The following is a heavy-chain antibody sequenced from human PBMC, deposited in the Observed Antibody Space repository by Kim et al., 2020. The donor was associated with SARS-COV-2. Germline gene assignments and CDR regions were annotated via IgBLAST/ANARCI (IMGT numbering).Heavy chain of an antibody. CDR1: GGSFSGYY. CDR2: INHTGST. D-gene: IGHD4-4*01. Sequence: SETLSLTCAVPGGSFSGYYWSWIRQPPGKGLEWIGEINHTGSTNYNPSLKSRVSISLDASTNQFSLKLSSVTAAETAVYYCARGDXSNXXXHYYYXXXVWGQGXAVXVSS. J-gene: IGHJ6*02. CDR3: ARGDXSNXXXHYYYXXXV. V-gene: IGHV4-34*01.